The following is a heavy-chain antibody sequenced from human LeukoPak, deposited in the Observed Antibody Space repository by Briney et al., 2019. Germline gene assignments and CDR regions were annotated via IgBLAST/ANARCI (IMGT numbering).Heavy chain of an antibody. J-gene: IGHJ5*02. CDR2: ISAYNGNT. CDR1: GYTFTSYG. Sequence: ASVKVSCKASGYTFTSYGISWVRQAPGQGLEWMGWISAYNGNTNYAQKLQGRVTMTTDTSTSTAYMELRSLRSDDTAVYYCARVDYDSSGYYYEFDPWGQGTLVTVSS. D-gene: IGHD3-22*01. CDR3: ARVDYDSSGYYYEFDP. V-gene: IGHV1-18*01.